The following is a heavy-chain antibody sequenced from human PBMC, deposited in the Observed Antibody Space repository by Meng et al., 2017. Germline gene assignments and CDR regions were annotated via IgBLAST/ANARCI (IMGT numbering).Heavy chain of an antibody. CDR2: TYYRSKWSY. CDR3: TRSRWGLGLGFDC. V-gene: IGHV6-1*01. Sequence: SQTLSLTCAISGDSVSDNIAAWNWVRQSPSRGLEWLGRTYYRSKWSYDYAVSVKSRIIINPDTSKNQFSLQMNSVTPEDTAVYYRTRSRWGLGLGFDCWGQGTLVTVSS. D-gene: IGHD1-26*01. J-gene: IGHJ4*02. CDR1: GDSVSDNIAA.